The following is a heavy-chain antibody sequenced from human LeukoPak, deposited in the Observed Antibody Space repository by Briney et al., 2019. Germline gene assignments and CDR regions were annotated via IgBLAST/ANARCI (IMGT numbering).Heavy chain of an antibody. J-gene: IGHJ6*03. CDR1: GYTFTSYG. D-gene: IGHD3-3*01. CDR2: VSAYNGNT. CDR3: AREGRSGYPTHYYYYYMDV. Sequence: ASVKVSCKASGYTFTSYGVSWVRQAPGQRLEWMGWVSAYNGNTNYALKLQGRVTMTTDTSTSTAYMELRSLRSDDTAVYYCAREGRSGYPTHYYYYYMDVWGKGTTVTVSS. V-gene: IGHV1-18*01.